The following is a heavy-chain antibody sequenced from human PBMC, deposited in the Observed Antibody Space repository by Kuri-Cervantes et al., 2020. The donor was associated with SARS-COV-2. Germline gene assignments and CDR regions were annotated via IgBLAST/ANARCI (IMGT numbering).Heavy chain of an antibody. CDR3: AKDLNSSGYYLTGGYFDY. CDR1: GFTFSSYG. D-gene: IGHD3-22*01. J-gene: IGHJ4*02. V-gene: IGHV3-30*02. CDR2: IRYDGSNK. Sequence: GESLKISCAASGFTFSSYGMHWVRQAPGKGLEWVAFIRYDGSNKYYADSVKGRFTISRDNSKNTLYLQMNSLRAEDTAVYYCAKDLNSSGYYLTGGYFDYWGQGTRVTVSS.